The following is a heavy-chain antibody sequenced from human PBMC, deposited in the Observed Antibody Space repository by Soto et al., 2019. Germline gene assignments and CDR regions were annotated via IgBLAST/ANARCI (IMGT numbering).Heavy chain of an antibody. V-gene: IGHV1-69*02. CDR3: ASSYGSGYRAFDY. D-gene: IGHD3-10*01. Sequence: QVQLVQSGAEVKRPGSSVKVSCKASGDTFNFYSINWVRQAPGLGLEWMGRVNPIVSMSNYAQKFQGRVTXTXDXXTRPAYMELSSLRSEDTAIYYCASSYGSGYRAFDYWGQGALVTVSS. CDR1: GDTFNFYS. J-gene: IGHJ4*02. CDR2: VNPIVSMS.